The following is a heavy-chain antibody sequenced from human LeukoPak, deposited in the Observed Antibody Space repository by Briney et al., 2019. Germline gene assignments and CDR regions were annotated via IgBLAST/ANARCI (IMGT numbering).Heavy chain of an antibody. J-gene: IGHJ4*02. CDR1: GDTFSSYY. V-gene: IGHV1-46*01. CDR2: INPSGGST. CDR3: ARAAVLRFLEHLDY. D-gene: IGHD3-3*01. Sequence: ASVKVSCKASGDTFSSYYMHWVRQAPGQGLEWMGIINPSGGSTTYAQKFQGRVTMTRDTSTSTVYMELSSLRSEDTAVYYRARAAVLRFLEHLDYWGQGTLVTVSS.